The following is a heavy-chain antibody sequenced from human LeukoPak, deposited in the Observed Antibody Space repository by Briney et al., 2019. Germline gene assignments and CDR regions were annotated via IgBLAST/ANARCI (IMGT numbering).Heavy chain of an antibody. CDR2: IYYSGST. CDR3: AREQDSGSGSYYKSPTDVGGMDV. D-gene: IGHD3-10*01. CDR1: GGSISSYY. Sequence: SETLSLTCTVSGGSISSYYWSWIRQPPGKGLEWIGYIYYSGSTNYNPSLKSRVTISVDTSKSQFSLKLSSVTAADTAVYYCAREQDSGSGSYYKSPTDVGGMDVWGQGTTVTVSS. V-gene: IGHV4-59*01. J-gene: IGHJ6*02.